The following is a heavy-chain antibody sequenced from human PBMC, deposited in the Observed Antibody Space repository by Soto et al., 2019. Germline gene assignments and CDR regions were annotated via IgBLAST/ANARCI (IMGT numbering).Heavy chain of an antibody. Sequence: EASRRLCCAASGFTFSSYSMNWVRQAPGKGLEWVSSISSSSSYIYYADSVKGRFTTSRDNAKNSLYLQMNSLRAEDTAVYYCARGSWEQLLSWFDHWGQGTLVTVSS. CDR3: ARGSWEQLLSWFDH. V-gene: IGHV3-21*01. CDR2: ISSSSSYI. J-gene: IGHJ5*02. CDR1: GFTFSSYS. D-gene: IGHD1-26*01.